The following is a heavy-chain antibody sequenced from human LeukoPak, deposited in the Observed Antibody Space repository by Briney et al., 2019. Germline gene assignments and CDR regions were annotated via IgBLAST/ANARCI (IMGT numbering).Heavy chain of an antibody. Sequence: TLKVACSASTFISSISCMTWCRQTAGMCLKCVANIKQDGSEKYYIDSVKGRFTITRDNTKNSLYLQMDSMRAEDTAVYYCVRISTAVAGADYWGQGTLVIVSS. D-gene: IGHD6-19*01. J-gene: IGHJ4*02. CDR3: VRISTAVAGADY. CDR2: IKQDGSEK. CDR1: TFISSISC. V-gene: IGHV3-7*01.